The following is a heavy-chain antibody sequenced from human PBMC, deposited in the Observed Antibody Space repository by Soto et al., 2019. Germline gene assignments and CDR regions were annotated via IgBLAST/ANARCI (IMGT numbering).Heavy chain of an antibody. CDR2: ISWNSGSI. D-gene: IGHD6-6*01. CDR3: ARTPIAARLYYYMDV. Sequence: GGSLRLSCAASGFTFDDYAMHWVRQAPGKGLEWVSGISWNSGSIGYADSVKGRFTISRENAKNSLYLQMNSLRAEDTALYYCARTPIAARLYYYMDVWGKGTTVTVSS. J-gene: IGHJ6*03. CDR1: GFTFDDYA. V-gene: IGHV3-9*01.